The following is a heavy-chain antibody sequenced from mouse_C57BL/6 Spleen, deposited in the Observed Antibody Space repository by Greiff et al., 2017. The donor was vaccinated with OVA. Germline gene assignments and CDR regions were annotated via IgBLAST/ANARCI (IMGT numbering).Heavy chain of an antibody. CDR3: AKMVTTLYYYAMDY. J-gene: IGHJ4*01. CDR1: GFTFSDYG. CDR2: ISSGSSTI. Sequence: EVNVVESGGGLVKPGGSLKLSCAASGFTFSDYGMHWVRQAPEKGLEWVAYISSGSSTIYYADTVKGRFTISRDNAKNTLFLQMTSLRSEDTAMYYCAKMVTTLYYYAMDYWGQGTSVTVSS. V-gene: IGHV5-17*01. D-gene: IGHD2-3*01.